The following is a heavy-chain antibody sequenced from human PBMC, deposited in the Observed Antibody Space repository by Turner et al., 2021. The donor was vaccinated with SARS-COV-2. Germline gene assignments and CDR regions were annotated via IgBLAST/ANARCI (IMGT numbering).Heavy chain of an antibody. CDR3: ARRSEGYYGSGSHWFDP. V-gene: IGHV4-39*01. CDR1: GGSISSSPYY. Sequence: QLQLQESGPGLVKHSETLSLTCTVSGGSISSSPYYWGWIRQPPGKGLEWIGSIYYSGSTYYNPSLKSRVTISVDTSKNQFSLKLSSVTAADTAVYYCARRSEGYYGSGSHWFDPWGQGTLVTVSS. J-gene: IGHJ5*02. D-gene: IGHD3-10*01. CDR2: IYYSGST.